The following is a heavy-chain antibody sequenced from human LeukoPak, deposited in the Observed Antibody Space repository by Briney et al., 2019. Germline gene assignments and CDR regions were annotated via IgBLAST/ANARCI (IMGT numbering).Heavy chain of an antibody. CDR1: GYTFTSYD. CDR3: ARGSLAAAGTGFDY. CDR2: MNPDSGNT. Sequence: ASVKVSCKASGYTFTSYDINWVRPATGQGLEWMGWMNPDSGNTGYAQKFQGRVTMTRNTSISTAYMELSSLRSEDTAVYYCARGSLAAAGTGFDYWGQGTLVTVSS. V-gene: IGHV1-8*01. D-gene: IGHD6-13*01. J-gene: IGHJ4*02.